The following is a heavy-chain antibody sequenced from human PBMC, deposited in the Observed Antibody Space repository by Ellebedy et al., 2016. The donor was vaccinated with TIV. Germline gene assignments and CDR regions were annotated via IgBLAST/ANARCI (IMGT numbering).Heavy chain of an antibody. J-gene: IGHJ4*02. V-gene: IGHV4-59*01. CDR3: AGWEYTSGWFRPTN. Sequence: MPSETLSLTCTVSGDSITSYHWSWIRQSPGKGLEWIGYIYHAGVISYNPSLNSRVTMSTDTPRNQLSLKLNSVTAADTAVYYCAGWEYTSGWFRPTNWGQGILVTVSS. D-gene: IGHD6-19*01. CDR1: GDSITSYH. CDR2: IYHAGVI.